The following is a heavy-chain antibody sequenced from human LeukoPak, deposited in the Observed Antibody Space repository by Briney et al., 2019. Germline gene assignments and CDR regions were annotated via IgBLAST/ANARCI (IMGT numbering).Heavy chain of an antibody. D-gene: IGHD3-16*01. CDR1: GYTFTSYD. V-gene: IGHV1-8*01. CDR2: MNPNSGNT. CDR3: AGARGPKVGEPVAI. Sequence: GASVKVSCKASGYTFTSYDINWVRQATGQGLEWMGWMNPNSGNTGYAQKFQGRVTMTRNTSISTAYMELSSLRSEDTAVYYCAGARGPKVGEPVAIWGQGTLVTVSS. J-gene: IGHJ4*02.